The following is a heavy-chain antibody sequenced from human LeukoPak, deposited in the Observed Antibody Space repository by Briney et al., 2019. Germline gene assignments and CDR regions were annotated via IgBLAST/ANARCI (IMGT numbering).Heavy chain of an antibody. V-gene: IGHV3-7*01. CDR2: IKQDGSDK. D-gene: IGHD2-8*01. J-gene: IGHJ4*02. CDR1: GFSSSTSW. Sequence: GGSLRLSCAASGFSSSTSWMTWVRQAPGKGLEWVASIKQDGSDKYYVDSVRGRFTISKDNAENSVYLQMNSLRAEDTAVYYCTRDRGPNTFDYWGQGTLVTVSS. CDR3: TRDRGPNTFDY.